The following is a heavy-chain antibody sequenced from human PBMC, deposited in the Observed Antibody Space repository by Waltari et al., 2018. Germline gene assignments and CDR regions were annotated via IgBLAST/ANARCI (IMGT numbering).Heavy chain of an antibody. CDR3: AREWDDSSGYYRAPFDY. Sequence: QVQLVQSGAEVKKPGASVKVSCKASGYTFTSYYMHWVRQAPGQGLEWMGIIKPSGGSTSYAHKCQGRVTMTRDTSTSTVYMELSSLRSEDTAVYYWAREWDDSSGYYRAPFDYWGQGTLVTVSS. CDR2: IKPSGGST. CDR1: GYTFTSYY. D-gene: IGHD3-22*01. J-gene: IGHJ4*02. V-gene: IGHV1-46*01.